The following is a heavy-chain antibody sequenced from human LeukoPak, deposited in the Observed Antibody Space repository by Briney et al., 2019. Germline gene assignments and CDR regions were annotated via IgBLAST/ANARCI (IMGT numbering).Heavy chain of an antibody. J-gene: IGHJ6*03. V-gene: IGHV3-53*01. CDR2: IYTDDRT. CDR1: GFTVSNYY. D-gene: IGHD3-10*01. Sequence: GGSLRLSCAASGFTVSNYYMSWVRQAPGKGLEWVSDIYTDDRTYYADSVKGRFTISRDDSKNMLFLQMDSLRVEDTAVYYCARGGSLLLWFGESQDHYYMDVWGKGTTVTVSS. CDR3: ARGGSLLLWFGESQDHYYMDV.